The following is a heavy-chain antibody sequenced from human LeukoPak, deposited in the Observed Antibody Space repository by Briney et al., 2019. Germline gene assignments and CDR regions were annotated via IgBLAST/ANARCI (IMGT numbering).Heavy chain of an antibody. J-gene: IGHJ6*03. CDR2: INPNSGGT. V-gene: IGHV1-2*02. CDR3: ARGGGGSLGYYYYMDV. D-gene: IGHD1-26*01. CDR1: GYTFTGYY. Sequence: GASVKVSCKASGYTFTGYYMHWVRQAPGQGLEWMGWINPNSGGTNYAQKFQGRVTMTRDTSISTAYMELSRLRSDDTAVYYCARGGGGSLGYYYYMDVWGKGTTVTVSS.